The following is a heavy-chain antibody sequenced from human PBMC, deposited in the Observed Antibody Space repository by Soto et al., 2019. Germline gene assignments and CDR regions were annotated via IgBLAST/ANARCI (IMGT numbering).Heavy chain of an antibody. D-gene: IGHD3-3*01. V-gene: IGHV1-3*01. CDR3: ARGQDFWGGYYYYMDV. CDR1: GYTFTSYA. Sequence: GASVKVSCKASGYTFTSYAMHWVRQAPGQRLEWMGWINAGNGNTKYSQKFQGRVTITRDTSASTAYMELSSLRSEDTAVYYCARGQDFWGGYYYYMDVWGKGTTVTVSS. CDR2: INAGNGNT. J-gene: IGHJ6*03.